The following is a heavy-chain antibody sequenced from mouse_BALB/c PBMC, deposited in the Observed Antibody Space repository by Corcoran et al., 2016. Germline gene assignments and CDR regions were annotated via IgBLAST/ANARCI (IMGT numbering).Heavy chain of an antibody. CDR2: INPYNGGT. J-gene: IGHJ4*01. Sequence: EVQLQQSGPELVKPGASMKISCKASGYSFTGYTMNWVKQSHGKNLEWIGLINPYNGGTSYNQKFKGKATLTVDKSSSTAYMELLSLTSEDSAVYYCARSNYCNYGDYYAMDYWGQGTSVTVSS. D-gene: IGHD2-1*01. CDR1: GYSFTGYT. CDR3: ARSNYCNYGDYYAMDY. V-gene: IGHV1-18*01.